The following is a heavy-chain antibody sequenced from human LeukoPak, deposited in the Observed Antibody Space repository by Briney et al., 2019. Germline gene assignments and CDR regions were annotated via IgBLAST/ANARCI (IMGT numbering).Heavy chain of an antibody. CDR3: ARATYDSSGYYGSLTYFDY. CDR2: IYHSGST. J-gene: IGHJ4*02. V-gene: IGHV4-30-2*01. Sequence: SETLSLTCAVSGGSISSGGYSWSWIRQPPGKGLEWIGYIYHSGSTYYNPSLKSRVTISVDRSKNQFSLKLSSVTAADTAVYYCARATYDSSGYYGSLTYFDYWGQGTLVTVSS. CDR1: GGSISSGGYS. D-gene: IGHD3-22*01.